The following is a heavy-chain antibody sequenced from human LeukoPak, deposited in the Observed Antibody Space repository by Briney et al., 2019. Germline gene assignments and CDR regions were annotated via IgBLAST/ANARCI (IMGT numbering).Heavy chain of an antibody. V-gene: IGHV3-23*01. Sequence: PGGSLRLSCAASGFTFSSYAMSWVRQAPGKGLGWVSAISGSGGSTYYADSVKGRFTISRDNSKNTLYLQMNSLRAEDTAVYYCAKAAIFGVVIPNWFDPWGQGTLVTVSS. D-gene: IGHD3-3*01. CDR3: AKAAIFGVVIPNWFDP. J-gene: IGHJ5*02. CDR2: ISGSGGST. CDR1: GFTFSSYA.